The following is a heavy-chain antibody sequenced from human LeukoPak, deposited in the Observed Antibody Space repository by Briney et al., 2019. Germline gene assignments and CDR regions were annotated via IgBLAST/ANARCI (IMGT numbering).Heavy chain of an antibody. V-gene: IGHV4-34*01. CDR3: AKSSGYYFDY. CDR2: INHSGST. CDR1: GGSFSGYY. Sequence: SETLSLTCAVYGGSFSGYYWSWIRQPPGKGLEWIGEINHSGSTNYNPSLKSRVTISVDTSKNQFSLKLSSVTAADTAMYYCAKSSGYYFDYWGQGTLVTVSS. D-gene: IGHD6-19*01. J-gene: IGHJ4*02.